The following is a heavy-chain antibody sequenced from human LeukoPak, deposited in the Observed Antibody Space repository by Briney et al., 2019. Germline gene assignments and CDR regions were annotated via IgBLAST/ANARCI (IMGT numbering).Heavy chain of an antibody. Sequence: GGSLRLSCAASGFTFSTYPMSWVRQAPGKGLEWVSAISSSGGSTYYADSVRGRFTISRDNSKNTLYPQMNSLRAEDTAVYYCAKDLEYYDILTGLIVKNYFDYWGQGTLVTVSS. CDR3: AKDLEYYDILTGLIVKNYFDY. J-gene: IGHJ4*02. D-gene: IGHD3-9*01. V-gene: IGHV3-23*01. CDR2: ISSSGGST. CDR1: GFTFSTYP.